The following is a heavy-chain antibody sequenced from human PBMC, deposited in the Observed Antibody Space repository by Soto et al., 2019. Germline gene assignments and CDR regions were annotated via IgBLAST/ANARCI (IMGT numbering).Heavy chain of an antibody. CDR2: IWYDGSNK. CDR1: GFTFSSYG. J-gene: IGHJ6*02. CDR3: AREIYGDYVPFYYYYGMDV. D-gene: IGHD4-17*01. V-gene: IGHV3-33*01. Sequence: GGSLRLSCAASGFTFSSYGMHWVRQAPGKGLEWVAVIWYDGSNKYYADSVKGRFTISRDNSKNTLYLQMNSLRAEDTAVYYCAREIYGDYVPFYYYYGMDVWGQGTTVTVSS.